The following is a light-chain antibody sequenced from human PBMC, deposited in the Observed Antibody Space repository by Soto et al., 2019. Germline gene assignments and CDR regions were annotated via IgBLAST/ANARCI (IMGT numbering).Light chain of an antibody. V-gene: IGKV3-20*01. Sequence: DIVLTQSPGTLSLSPGERATLSCRASQSVSSTYLAWYQQKPGQAPRLIIYGAYSRATDIPDRFSGSGSGTDFTLTISRLEPEDFAVYYCQQYGSPPLYTFGQGTKLEIK. CDR1: QSVSSTY. CDR2: GAY. J-gene: IGKJ2*01. CDR3: QQYGSPPLYT.